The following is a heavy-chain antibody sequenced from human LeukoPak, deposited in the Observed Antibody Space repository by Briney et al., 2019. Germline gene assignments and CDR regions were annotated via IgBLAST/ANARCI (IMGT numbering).Heavy chain of an antibody. Sequence: PSETLSLTCTVSGGSISSYYWSWIRQPPGKGLEWIGYIYYSGSTNYNPSLKSRVTISVDTSKNQFSLKLSSVTAADTAVYYCARINRITMIVVPYPEAFDIWGQGTMVTVSS. V-gene: IGHV4-59*01. CDR1: GGSISSYY. D-gene: IGHD3-22*01. CDR3: ARINRITMIVVPYPEAFDI. J-gene: IGHJ3*02. CDR2: IYYSGST.